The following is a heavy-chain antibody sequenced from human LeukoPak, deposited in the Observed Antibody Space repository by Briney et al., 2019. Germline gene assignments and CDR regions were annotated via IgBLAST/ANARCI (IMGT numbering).Heavy chain of an antibody. V-gene: IGHV3-23*01. D-gene: IGHD3-10*01. Sequence: SGGSLRLSCAASGFTFSSYAMSWVRQAPGKGLEWVSAISGSGGSTYYADSVKGRFTISRDDAKNTVDLQMNSLRGEDTAVYYCVRGRGSYGWFDPWGQGTLVTVSS. J-gene: IGHJ5*02. CDR1: GFTFSSYA. CDR3: VRGRGSYGWFDP. CDR2: ISGSGGST.